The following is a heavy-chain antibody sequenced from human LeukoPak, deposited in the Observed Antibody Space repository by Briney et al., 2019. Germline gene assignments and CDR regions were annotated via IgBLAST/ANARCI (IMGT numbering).Heavy chain of an antibody. V-gene: IGHV4-38-2*01. CDR3: ARNTSVISVACPDNWYFDL. Sequence: SETLSLTCAVSVYSISSGYYWGWIRQPPGKGLQWTGSIYYSGSTSYNPSLKSRVTMSVDTSKNQFSLKLSSVTAADTAVYYCARNTSVISVACPDNWYFDLWGCGTLVTVSS. CDR1: VYSISSGYY. D-gene: IGHD6-19*01. CDR2: IYYSGST. J-gene: IGHJ2*01.